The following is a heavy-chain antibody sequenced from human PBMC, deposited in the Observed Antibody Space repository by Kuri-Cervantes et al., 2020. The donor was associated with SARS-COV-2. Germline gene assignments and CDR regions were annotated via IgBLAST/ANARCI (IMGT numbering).Heavy chain of an antibody. J-gene: IGHJ4*02. CDR1: GGSISSSSYY. Sequence: GSLRLSCTVSGGSISSSSYYWGWIRQPPGKGLEWIGSIYYSGSTYYNPSLKSRVTISVDTSKNQFSLKLSSVTAADTAVYYCARRGEYSSGSFDYWGQGTLVTVSS. CDR2: IYYSGST. V-gene: IGHV4-39*01. D-gene: IGHD6-19*01. CDR3: ARRGEYSSGSFDY.